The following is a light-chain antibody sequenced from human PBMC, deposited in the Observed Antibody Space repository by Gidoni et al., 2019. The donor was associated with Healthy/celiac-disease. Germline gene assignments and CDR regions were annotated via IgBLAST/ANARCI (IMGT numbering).Light chain of an antibody. V-gene: IGKV1-39*01. Sequence: DIQMTQSPSSLSASVGDRVTITCRASQSISSYLTWYQQKPGKAPKLLIYAASGLQSGVPSRFSGSGSGTDFTLTISSLQPEDFATYYCQQSYNTPRELTFGGGTKVEIK. CDR2: AAS. CDR3: QQSYNTPRELT. J-gene: IGKJ4*01. CDR1: QSISSY.